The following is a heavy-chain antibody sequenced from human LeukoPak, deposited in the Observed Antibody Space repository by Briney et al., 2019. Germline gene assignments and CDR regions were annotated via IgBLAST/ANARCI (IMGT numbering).Heavy chain of an antibody. J-gene: IGHJ4*02. CDR1: GFTFSNYW. CDR3: ARGPTNGQAFDY. D-gene: IGHD2-8*01. CDR2: INSDGINT. Sequence: PGGSLRLSCAASGFTFSNYWMHWVRQAPGKGLVWVSRINSDGINTSYADSVKGRFTISRDNAKNSLYLQMDSLRAEDTAVYYCARGPTNGQAFDYWGQGTLVSVSS. V-gene: IGHV3-74*01.